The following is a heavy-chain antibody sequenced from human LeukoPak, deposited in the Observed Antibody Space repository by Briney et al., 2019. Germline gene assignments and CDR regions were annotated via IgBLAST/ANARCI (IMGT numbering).Heavy chain of an antibody. V-gene: IGHV1-69*05. D-gene: IGHD4-11*01. J-gene: IGHJ3*02. CDR3: ASQAHDYSNYGGAFDI. Sequence: SVKVSCKASGGTFSSYAISWVRQAPGQGLEWMGGIIPIFGTANYAQKFQGRVTITTDESTSTAYMELSSLRSEDTAVYYCASQAHDYSNYGGAFDIWGQGTMVTVSS. CDR2: IIPIFGTA. CDR1: GGTFSSYA.